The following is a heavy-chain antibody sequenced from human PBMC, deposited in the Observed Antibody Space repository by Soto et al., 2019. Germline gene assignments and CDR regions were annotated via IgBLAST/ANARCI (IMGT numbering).Heavy chain of an antibody. CDR1: GGSVSSGSYY. J-gene: IGHJ6*02. Sequence: QVQLQESGPGLVKPSETLSLTCTVSGGSVSSGSYYWSWIRQPPGKGLEWIGYIYYSGSTNYNPSXXSRLTISVDTXXNXAXPRLSSVTAADTAVYYCASPGEASDGSGYYHYGMDVWGQGTTVTVSS. V-gene: IGHV4-61*01. CDR3: ASPGEASDGSGYYHYGMDV. D-gene: IGHD3-22*01. CDR2: IYYSGST.